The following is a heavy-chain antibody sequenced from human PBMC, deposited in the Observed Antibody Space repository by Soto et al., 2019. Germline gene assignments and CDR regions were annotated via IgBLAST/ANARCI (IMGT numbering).Heavy chain of an antibody. CDR1: GYTFSNYI. CDR3: AIGRDVAGLLALDF. Sequence: QVQIVQSGAEVKKPGASVKISCKDSGYTFSNYITHWVRQAPGERLEWMGWINAANANTNYSQKFQDRVTITRDTSETEIYMGLSWLSSQDTGVYYFAIGRDVAGLLALDFWGEGTL. CDR2: INAANANT. V-gene: IGHV1-3*01. J-gene: IGHJ4*02. D-gene: IGHD6-19*01.